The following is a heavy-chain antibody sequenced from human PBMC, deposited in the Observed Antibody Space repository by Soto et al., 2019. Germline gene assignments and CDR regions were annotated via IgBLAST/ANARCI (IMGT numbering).Heavy chain of an antibody. J-gene: IGHJ5*02. CDR1: GGSISSGGYS. CDR2: IYHSGST. CDR3: ARDLSVGVGWFDP. D-gene: IGHD2-15*01. Sequence: PSETLSLTCAVSGGSISSGGYSWSWIRQPPGKGLEWIGYIYHSGSTYYNPSLKSRVTISVDRSKNQFSLKLSSATAADTAVYYCARDLSVGVGWFDPWGQGTLVTVSS. V-gene: IGHV4-30-2*01.